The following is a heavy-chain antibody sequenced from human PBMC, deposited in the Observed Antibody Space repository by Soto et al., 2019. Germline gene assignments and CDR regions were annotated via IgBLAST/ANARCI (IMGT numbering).Heavy chain of an antibody. J-gene: IGHJ4*02. D-gene: IGHD3-16*01. CDR1: GFTFSSYA. Sequence: EVQLLESGGGLVQPGGSLRLSCAASGFTFSSYAMSLVRQAPGKGLEWVSAISGSGGSTYYADSVQGRFTISRDNSKNPLYLQMNSLRAEDTAVYYCAKYVRRRADYFDYWGQGTLVTVSS. CDR2: ISGSGGST. V-gene: IGHV3-23*01. CDR3: AKYVRRRADYFDY.